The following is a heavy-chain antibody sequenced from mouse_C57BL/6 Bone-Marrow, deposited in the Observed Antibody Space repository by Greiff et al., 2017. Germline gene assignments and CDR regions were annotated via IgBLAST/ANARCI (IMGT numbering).Heavy chain of an antibody. D-gene: IGHD1-2*01. CDR3: ARSDSTTALYFDY. CDR2: IYPGGGYT. V-gene: IGHV1-63*01. J-gene: IGHJ2*01. CDR1: GYTFTNYW. Sequence: QVQLQQSGAELVRPGTSVKMSCKASGYTFTNYWIGWAKQRPGHGLEWIGDIYPGGGYTNYNEKFKGKATLTADKSSSTAYMQSSSLTSEDSAIYYCARSDSTTALYFDYWGQGTTLTVSS.